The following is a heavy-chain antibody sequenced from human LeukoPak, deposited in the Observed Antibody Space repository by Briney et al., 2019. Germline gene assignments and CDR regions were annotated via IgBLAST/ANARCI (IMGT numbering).Heavy chain of an antibody. D-gene: IGHD5-24*01. CDR1: GGFISNYY. V-gene: IGHV4-59*08. Sequence: SETLSLTCTVSGGFISNYYWSWIRQPPGKGLEWIGYIYFSGTSYYSPSLKSRVTMSADTSKNQFSLKLKSVTAADTAVYYCARHVRTGYNLLDHWGQGTLVTVSS. CDR2: IYFSGTS. J-gene: IGHJ5*02. CDR3: ARHVRTGYNLLDH.